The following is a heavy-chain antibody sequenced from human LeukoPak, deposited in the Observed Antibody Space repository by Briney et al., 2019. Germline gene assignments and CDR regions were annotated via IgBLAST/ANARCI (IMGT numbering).Heavy chain of an antibody. D-gene: IGHD6-6*01. CDR2: ISSSSSTI. V-gene: IGHV3-48*01. Sequence: GGSLRLSCAASGFTFSDYSMNWVRQAPGKGLEWVSYISSSSSTIYYADSVKGRFTISRDNAKNSLYLQMNSLRAEDTAVYYCARTGQLVPFDYWGQGTLVTVSS. CDR1: GFTFSDYS. CDR3: ARTGQLVPFDY. J-gene: IGHJ4*02.